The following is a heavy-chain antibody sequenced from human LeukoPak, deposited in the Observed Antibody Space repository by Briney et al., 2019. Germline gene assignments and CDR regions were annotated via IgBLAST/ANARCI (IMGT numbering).Heavy chain of an antibody. CDR1: GFTFSSYI. D-gene: IGHD6-19*01. CDR2: ISSSSNYI. CDR3: ARVDSGIAVAGTGPVDY. V-gene: IGHV3-21*01. Sequence: PGGSLRLSCAAFGFTFSSYIMTWVRQAPGKGLEWVSSISSSSNYIYYADSLKGRFTISRDNAKHSLFLQMNSLRAEDTALYYCARVDSGIAVAGTGPVDYWGQGTLVTVSS. J-gene: IGHJ4*02.